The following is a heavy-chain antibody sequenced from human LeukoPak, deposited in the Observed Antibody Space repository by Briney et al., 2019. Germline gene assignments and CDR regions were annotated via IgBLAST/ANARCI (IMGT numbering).Heavy chain of an antibody. J-gene: IGHJ4*02. Sequence: SETLSLTCTVSGCSISSSSYYWGWNRQPPGQGLEWIGTIYYSGSTYYNPSLKSLVTISVDTSKNQFCLKLTSVTAADTAVYYCARQAPVTTDFDYWGQGTLVTVSS. CDR3: ARQAPVTTDFDY. V-gene: IGHV4-39*01. CDR1: GCSISSSSYY. CDR2: IYYSGST. D-gene: IGHD4-17*01.